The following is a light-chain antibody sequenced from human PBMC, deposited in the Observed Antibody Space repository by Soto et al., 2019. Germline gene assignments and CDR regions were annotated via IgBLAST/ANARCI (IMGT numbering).Light chain of an antibody. CDR2: EVT. J-gene: IGLJ3*02. CDR1: SSDVGAYNY. Sequence: QSALTQPPSASGSPGQSVTISCTGTSSDVGAYNYVSWYQQHAGKAPKLVIYEVTKRPSGVPDRFSGSTSANTASLTVSGLQADDEADYYCRSFASSNTWVFGGGTKLTVL. V-gene: IGLV2-8*01. CDR3: RSFASSNTWV.